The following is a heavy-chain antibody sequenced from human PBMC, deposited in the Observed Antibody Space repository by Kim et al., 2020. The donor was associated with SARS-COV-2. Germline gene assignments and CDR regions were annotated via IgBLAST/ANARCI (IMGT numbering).Heavy chain of an antibody. CDR1: GFTFSSYG. J-gene: IGHJ4*02. CDR2: IWYDGSNK. CDR3: ARARGMITFGGVIVH. Sequence: GGSLRLSCAASGFTFSSYGMHWVSQAPGKGLEWVAVIWYDGSNKYYADSVKGRFTISRDNSKNTLYLQMNSLRAEDTAVYYCARARGMITFGGVIVHWGQGTLVTVSS. V-gene: IGHV3-33*08. D-gene: IGHD3-16*02.